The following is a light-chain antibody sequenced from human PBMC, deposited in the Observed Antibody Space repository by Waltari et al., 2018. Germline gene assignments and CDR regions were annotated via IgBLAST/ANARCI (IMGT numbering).Light chain of an antibody. CDR2: GAS. CDR1: QGISNN. J-gene: IGKJ5*01. V-gene: IGKV3-15*01. CDR3: QQCLTYPQA. Sequence: EIELTQSPATLSASPGERVPLSCRASQGISNNLVWYQHKPGQSPRLLIYGASARATGVPERFSGSGYRTEFTLTISSLQPEDFATYYCQQCLTYPQAFGQGTRLEIK.